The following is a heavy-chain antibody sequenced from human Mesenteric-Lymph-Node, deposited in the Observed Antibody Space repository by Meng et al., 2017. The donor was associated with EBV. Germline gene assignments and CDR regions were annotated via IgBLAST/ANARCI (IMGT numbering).Heavy chain of an antibody. V-gene: IGHV1-3*01. J-gene: IGHJ3*02. CDR3: AFDYGGNSGAFDI. CDR2: INAGNGNT. D-gene: IGHD4-23*01. CDR1: GYTFTSYA. Sequence: GQLVESGAEVKKPGASVKVSCKASGYTFTSYAMHWVRQSPGQRLEWMGWINAGNGNTKYSQKFQGRVTITRDTSASTAYMELSSLRSEDTAVYYCAFDYGGNSGAFDIWGQGTMVTVSS.